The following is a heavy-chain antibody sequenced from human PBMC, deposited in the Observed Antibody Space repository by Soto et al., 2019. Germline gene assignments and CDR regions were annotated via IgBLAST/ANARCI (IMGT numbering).Heavy chain of an antibody. D-gene: IGHD3-3*01. CDR2: ISSDDNT. J-gene: IGHJ1*01. CDR1: GFMVNNIF. V-gene: IGHV3-66*01. CDR3: ARDILGGSYDFSH. Sequence: EVQLMESGGGLVQPGGSLRLSCAASGFMVNNIFMTWVRQAPGKGLEWLSTISSDDNTYYADSVKGRFTISRDSPKNTLYLQMNSLRAEDTAVYHCARDILGGSYDFSHGGQGALVTVSS.